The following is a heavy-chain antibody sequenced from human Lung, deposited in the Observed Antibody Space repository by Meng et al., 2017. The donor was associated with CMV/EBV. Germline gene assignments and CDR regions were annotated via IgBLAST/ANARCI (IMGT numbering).Heavy chain of an antibody. CDR2: INAYNGDT. J-gene: IGHJ4*02. V-gene: IGHV1-18*01. CDR1: GYTLTTFG. CDR3: ARVEVGITSGDY. D-gene: IGHD1-26*01. Sequence: VALVQSGAEVKKPGASVEVSCKASGYTLTTFGINWVRQAPGQGLEWMGWINAYNGDTNYAQTLQGRVTMTTDTSTSTAYMELRSLRSDDTAVYYCARVEVGITSGDYWGQGTLVTVSS.